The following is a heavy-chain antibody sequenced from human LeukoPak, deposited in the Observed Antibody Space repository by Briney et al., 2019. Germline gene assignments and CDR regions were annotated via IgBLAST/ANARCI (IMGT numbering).Heavy chain of an antibody. Sequence: GGSLRLSCAASGFTFSSYSMNWVRQAPGKGLEWVSSISSSSSSYIYYADSVKGRFTISRDNAKNSLYLQMNSLRAEDTAVYYCARAYLDYAGSYYYDSGFDYWGQGTLVTVSS. V-gene: IGHV3-21*01. D-gene: IGHD3-22*01. CDR3: ARAYLDYAGSYYYDSGFDY. CDR2: ISSSSSSYI. CDR1: GFTFSSYS. J-gene: IGHJ4*02.